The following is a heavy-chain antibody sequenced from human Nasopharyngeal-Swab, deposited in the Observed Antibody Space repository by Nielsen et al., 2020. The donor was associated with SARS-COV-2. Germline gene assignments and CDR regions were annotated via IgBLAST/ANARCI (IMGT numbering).Heavy chain of an antibody. CDR1: GFTFSSYS. D-gene: IGHD4-17*01. J-gene: IGHJ2*01. Sequence: GESLKISCAASGFTFSSYSKNWVRQAPGKGLEWVSSISSSSYIYYADSVKGRFTISRDNAKNSLYLQMNSLRAEDTAVYYCATYRPFADYGDYWYFDLWGRGTLVTVSS. CDR3: ATYRPFADYGDYWYFDL. CDR2: ISSSSYI. V-gene: IGHV3-21*01.